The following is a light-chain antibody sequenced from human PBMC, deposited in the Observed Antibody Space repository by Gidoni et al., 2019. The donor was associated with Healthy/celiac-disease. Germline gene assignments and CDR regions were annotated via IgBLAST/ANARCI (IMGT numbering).Light chain of an antibody. CDR3: QQSYSTLWA. Sequence: DIQMTQSPSSLSASVGERVTITCRASQSISSYLNWYQQKPGKAPKLLIYDASSLQSGVPSRFSGSGSGTDFTLTISSLQPEDFATYYCQQSYSTLWAFGQGTKVEIK. CDR2: DAS. J-gene: IGKJ1*01. CDR1: QSISSY. V-gene: IGKV1-39*01.